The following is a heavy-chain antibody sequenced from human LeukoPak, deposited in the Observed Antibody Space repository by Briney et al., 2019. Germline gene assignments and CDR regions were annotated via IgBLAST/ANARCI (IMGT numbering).Heavy chain of an antibody. Sequence: GSSVKVSCKASGGTFSSYAISWVRQAPGQGLEWMGGIIPIFGTANYAQKFQGRVTITADESTSTAYMELSSLRSEDTAVYYCAREEVGATSAYNWFDPWGQGTLVTVSS. CDR2: IIPIFGTA. CDR1: GGTFSSYA. J-gene: IGHJ5*02. V-gene: IGHV1-69*01. CDR3: AREEVGATSAYNWFDP. D-gene: IGHD1-26*01.